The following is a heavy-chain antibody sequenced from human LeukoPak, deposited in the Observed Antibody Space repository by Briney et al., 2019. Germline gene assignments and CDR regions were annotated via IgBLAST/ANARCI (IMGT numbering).Heavy chain of an antibody. Sequence: GGSLRLSCAASGFTFNTYSMNWVRQAPGKGLEWVSSISSHSRDTYYADSVKGRFTISRDNAKNSLHLQMNSLRAEDTAVYYCARDDRDISSFRFDYWGHGILVTVSS. CDR3: ARDDRDISSFRFDY. J-gene: IGHJ4*01. V-gene: IGHV3-21*01. CDR2: ISSHSRDT. CDR1: GFTFNTYS. D-gene: IGHD6-6*01.